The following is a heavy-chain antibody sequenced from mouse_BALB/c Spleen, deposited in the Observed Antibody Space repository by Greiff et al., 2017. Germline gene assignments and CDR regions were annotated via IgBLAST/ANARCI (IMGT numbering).Heavy chain of an antibody. CDR1: GYTFTDYA. Sequence: QVQLQQSGPELVRPGVSVKISCKGSGYTFTDYAMHWVKQSHAKSLEWIGVISTYYGNTNYNQKFKGKATMTVDKSSSTAYMELARLTSEDSAIYYCARSEGAYDGYYPYFDYWGQGTTLTVSS. J-gene: IGHJ2*01. CDR2: ISTYYGNT. CDR3: ARSEGAYDGYYPYFDY. V-gene: IGHV1-67*01. D-gene: IGHD2-3*01.